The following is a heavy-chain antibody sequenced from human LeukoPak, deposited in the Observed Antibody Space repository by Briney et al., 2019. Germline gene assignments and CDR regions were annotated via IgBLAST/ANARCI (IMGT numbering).Heavy chain of an antibody. Sequence: SETLSLTCSVSGASLRGYYWSWIRQPPGTGLEYIGNIFYIGTTNYNPSLKSRVTISLDMSKNESSLTLSSVTAADTAVYYCAREGRVVGRTMSDYWGQGTLVTVSS. CDR3: AREGRVVGRTMSDY. J-gene: IGHJ4*02. D-gene: IGHD1-26*01. V-gene: IGHV4-59*12. CDR2: IFYIGTT. CDR1: GASLRGYY.